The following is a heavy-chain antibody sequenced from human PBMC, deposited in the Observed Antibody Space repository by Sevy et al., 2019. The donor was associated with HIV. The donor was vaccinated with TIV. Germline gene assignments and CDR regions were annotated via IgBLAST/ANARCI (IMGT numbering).Heavy chain of an antibody. V-gene: IGHV4-59*01. CDR2: IYYSGST. J-gene: IGHJ4*02. D-gene: IGHD3-10*01. CDR3: ARDAYGSGSYPE. Sequence: SETLSLTCTVSGGSISSYYWSWIRQPPGKGLEWIGYIYYSGSTNYNPSLKSRVTISVDTSKNQFSLKLSSVTAADTAVYYCARDAYGSGSYPEWGQGTLVTVSS. CDR1: GGSISSYY.